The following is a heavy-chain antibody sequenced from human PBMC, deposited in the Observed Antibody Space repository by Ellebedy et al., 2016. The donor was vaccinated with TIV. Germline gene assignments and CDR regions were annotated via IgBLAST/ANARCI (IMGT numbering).Heavy chain of an antibody. CDR2: ISYSGDLM. J-gene: IGHJ4*02. D-gene: IGHD1-1*01. Sequence: GESLKISCAASGFTFSGYYMSWFRQAPGKGPEWVSYISYSGDLMYYADSVKGRFTTSRDNAENSLYLQMNSLRAEDTAVYYCARDQGWTGGATTRFDYWGQGTLVTVSS. CDR1: GFTFSGYY. V-gene: IGHV3-11*01. CDR3: ARDQGWTGGATTRFDY.